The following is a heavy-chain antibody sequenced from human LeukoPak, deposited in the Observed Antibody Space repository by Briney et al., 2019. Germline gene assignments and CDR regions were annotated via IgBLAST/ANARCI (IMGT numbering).Heavy chain of an antibody. Sequence: GGSLRLSCIASGFTFSSYAMSWVRQAPGKGLKWVSAISGSGGRTYYADSVKGRFTISRDNFKNTLYVQMNSLRAEDTAVYYCVKEKDSRGFFDYWGQGTLVTVSS. CDR1: GFTFSSYA. J-gene: IGHJ4*02. D-gene: IGHD6-19*01. CDR3: VKEKDSRGFFDY. V-gene: IGHV3-23*01. CDR2: ISGSGGRT.